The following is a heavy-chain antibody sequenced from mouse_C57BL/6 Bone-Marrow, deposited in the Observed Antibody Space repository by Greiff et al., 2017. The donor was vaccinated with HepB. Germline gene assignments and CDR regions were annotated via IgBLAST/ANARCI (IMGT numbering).Heavy chain of an antibody. J-gene: IGHJ2*01. CDR3: ARWGDWRVFDY. D-gene: IGHD3-3*01. CDR1: GYTFTSYG. CDR2: IYPRSGNT. V-gene: IGHV1-81*01. Sequence: QVQLKESGAELARPGASVKLSCKASGYTFTSYGISWVKQRTGQGLEWIGEIYPRSGNTYYNEKFKGKATLTADKSSSTAYMELRSLTSEDSAVYFCARWGDWRVFDYWGQGTTLTVSS.